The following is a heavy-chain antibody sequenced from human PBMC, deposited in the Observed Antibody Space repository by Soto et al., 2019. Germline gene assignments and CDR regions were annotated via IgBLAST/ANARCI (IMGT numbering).Heavy chain of an antibody. D-gene: IGHD5-18*01. J-gene: IGHJ5*02. V-gene: IGHV3-7*03. CDR3: ARETNRGYGYGNWFDP. CDR1: GFTFSSYW. CDR2: IKQDGSEK. Sequence: PGGSLRLSCAASGFTFSSYWMSWVRQAPGKGLEWVANIKQDGSEKYYVDSVKGRFTISRDNAKNSLYLQMNSLRAEDTAVYYCARETNRGYGYGNWFDPWGQGTLVTVSS.